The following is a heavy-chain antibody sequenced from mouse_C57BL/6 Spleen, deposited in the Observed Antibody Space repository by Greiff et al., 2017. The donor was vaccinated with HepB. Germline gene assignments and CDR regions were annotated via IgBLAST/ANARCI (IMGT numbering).Heavy chain of an antibody. CDR2: IWSDGST. Sequence: VKLMESGPGLVAPSQSLSITCTVSGFSLTSYGVHWVRQPPGKGLEWLVVIWSDGSTTYNSALKSRLSISKDNSKSQVFLKMNSLQTDDTAMYYCARHRRGPYYAMDYWGQGTSVTVSS. CDR3: ARHRRGPYYAMDY. V-gene: IGHV2-6-1*01. CDR1: GFSLTSYG. J-gene: IGHJ4*01.